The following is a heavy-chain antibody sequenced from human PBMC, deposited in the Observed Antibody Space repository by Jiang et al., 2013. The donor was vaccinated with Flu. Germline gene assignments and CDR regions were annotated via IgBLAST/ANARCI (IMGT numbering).Heavy chain of an antibody. D-gene: IGHD3-22*01. V-gene: IGHV1-24*01. J-gene: IGHJ4*02. CDR3: ATNPPNYYYDTSNYYPPFDY. CDR2: VDPEEGEP. Sequence: SCRVSGYTLTGLAMHWVRQAPGKGLEWMGRVDPEEGEPIYAQMFQGRVSMTEDASTDTAYMELSSLRSEDTAVYYCATNPPNYYYDTSNYYPPFDYWGQGTLVTVSS. CDR1: GYTLTGLA.